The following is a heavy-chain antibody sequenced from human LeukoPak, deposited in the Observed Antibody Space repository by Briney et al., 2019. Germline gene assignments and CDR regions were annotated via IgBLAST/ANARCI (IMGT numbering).Heavy chain of an antibody. Sequence: ASVKVSCEASGYTFTSYGISWVRQAPGQGLEWMGWISAYNGNTNYAQKLQGRVTMTTDTSTSTAYMELRSLRSDDTAVYYCARGTQLLLRGSAFDIWGQGTMVTVSS. V-gene: IGHV1-18*01. CDR1: GYTFTSYG. J-gene: IGHJ3*02. CDR2: ISAYNGNT. CDR3: ARGTQLLLRGSAFDI. D-gene: IGHD5-24*01.